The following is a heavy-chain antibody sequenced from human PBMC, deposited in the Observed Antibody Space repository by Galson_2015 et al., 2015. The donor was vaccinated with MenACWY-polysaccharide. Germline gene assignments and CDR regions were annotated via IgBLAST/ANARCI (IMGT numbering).Heavy chain of an antibody. J-gene: IGHJ4*02. CDR2: ISSSSSTI. Sequence: SLRLSCAASGFTFSSYSMNWVRQAPGKGLGWVSYISSSSSTIYYADSVKGRFTISRDNAKNSLYLQMNSLRAEDTAVYYCARERGDGYNYWGQGTPVTVSS. V-gene: IGHV3-48*01. CDR1: GFTFSSYS. D-gene: IGHD5-24*01. CDR3: ARERGDGYNY.